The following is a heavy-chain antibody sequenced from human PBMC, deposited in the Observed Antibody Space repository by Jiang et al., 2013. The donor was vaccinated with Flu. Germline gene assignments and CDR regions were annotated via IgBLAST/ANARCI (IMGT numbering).Heavy chain of an antibody. V-gene: IGHV4-39*07. CDR1: GGSISTSSYY. Sequence: KPSETLSLTCTVSGGSISTSSYYWGWIRQPPGKGLEWIGIIYYTGSTFYNPSLRSRVTISQDKSKNQFSLTLSSLTAADTAVYYCARRETLVTLGAFDIWGQGTMVTVSS. D-gene: IGHD4/OR15-4a*01. CDR2: IYYTGST. J-gene: IGHJ3*02. CDR3: ARRETLVTLGAFDI.